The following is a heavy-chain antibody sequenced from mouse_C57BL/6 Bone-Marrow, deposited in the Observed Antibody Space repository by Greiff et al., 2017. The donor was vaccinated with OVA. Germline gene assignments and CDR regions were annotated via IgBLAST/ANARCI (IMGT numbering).Heavy chain of an antibody. Sequence: DVKLQESGPGLVKPSQSLSLTCSVTGYSITSGYYWNWIRQFPGNKLGWMGYISYDGSNNYNPSLKNRISITRDTSKNQFFLKLNSVTTEDTATYYCARSGRQLRLLYWGQGTTLTVSS. V-gene: IGHV3-6*01. CDR1: GYSITSGYY. J-gene: IGHJ2*01. CDR2: ISYDGSN. CDR3: ARSGRQLRLLY. D-gene: IGHD3-2*02.